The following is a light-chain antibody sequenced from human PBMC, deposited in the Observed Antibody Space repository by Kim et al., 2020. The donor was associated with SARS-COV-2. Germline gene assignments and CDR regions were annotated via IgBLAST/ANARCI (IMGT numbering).Light chain of an antibody. J-gene: IGLJ2*01. CDR1: GSNTGSNS. CDR2: TNN. V-gene: IGLV1-44*01. Sequence: GRRVTFSCSGSGSNTGSNSVNWYQQFPGMAPKLLIYTNNQRFSGVPARFSASKSGTLASLAISGLQSDDEAVYYCAAWDDSLNGPIFGGGTQLTVL. CDR3: AAWDDSLNGPI.